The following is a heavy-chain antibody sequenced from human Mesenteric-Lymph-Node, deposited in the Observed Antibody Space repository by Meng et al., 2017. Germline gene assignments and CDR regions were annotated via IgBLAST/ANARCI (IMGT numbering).Heavy chain of an antibody. CDR2: IYYSGTT. CDR3: ARVGAYCGGDCYHPR. J-gene: IGHJ4*02. D-gene: IGHD2-21*02. V-gene: IGHV4-31*03. CDR1: GGSVSSGGYY. Sequence: QVQLQESGLGRVKPSQTLPPPCTVPGGSVSSGGYYWTWIRQHPGKGLEWFGHIYYSGTTFYNPSLKRRVIISIDTSKNQFSLNLRSVTAADTAVYYCARVGAYCGGDCYHPRWGQGTLVTVSS.